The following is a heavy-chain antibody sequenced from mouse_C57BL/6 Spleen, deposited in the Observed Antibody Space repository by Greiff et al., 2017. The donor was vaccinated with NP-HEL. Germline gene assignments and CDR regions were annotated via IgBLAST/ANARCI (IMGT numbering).Heavy chain of an antibody. CDR3: ARRDEDYWYFDV. CDR2: IDPETGGT. CDR1: GYTFTDYE. Sequence: QVQLQQSGAELVRPGASVTLSCKASGYTFTDYEMHWVKQTPVHGLEWIGAIDPETGGTAYNQKFKGKAILTADKSSSTAYMQLSSLTSEDSAVYYCARRDEDYWYFDVWGTGTTVTVSS. V-gene: IGHV1-15*01. J-gene: IGHJ1*03.